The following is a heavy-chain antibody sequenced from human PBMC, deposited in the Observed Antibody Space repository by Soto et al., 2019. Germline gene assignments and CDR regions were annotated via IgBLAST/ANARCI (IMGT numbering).Heavy chain of an antibody. D-gene: IGHD5-12*01. Sequence: PGGSLRLSCAASGFTFSSYGMHWVRQAPGKGLEWVAVIWYDGSNKYYADSVKGRFTISRDNSKNTLYLQMNSLRAEDTAVYYCARGEGYSGYDHEYYYYYGMDVWGQGTTVTVSS. CDR3: ARGEGYSGYDHEYYYYYGMDV. CDR2: IWYDGSNK. J-gene: IGHJ6*02. V-gene: IGHV3-33*01. CDR1: GFTFSSYG.